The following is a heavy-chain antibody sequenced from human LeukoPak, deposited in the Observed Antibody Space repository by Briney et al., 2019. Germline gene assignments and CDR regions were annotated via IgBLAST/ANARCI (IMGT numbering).Heavy chain of an antibody. J-gene: IGHJ5*02. CDR1: GYTFTDYY. V-gene: IGHV1-2*02. CDR3: ARDSIAVAATEWFDP. Sequence: ASVKVSCKASGYTFTDYYIHWVRQAPGQGLEWMGWINPNSGGTNYAQKFQGRVTMTRETSISTAYMELSRLRSDDTAVYYCARDSIAVAATEWFDPWGQGTLVTVSS. CDR2: INPNSGGT. D-gene: IGHD6-19*01.